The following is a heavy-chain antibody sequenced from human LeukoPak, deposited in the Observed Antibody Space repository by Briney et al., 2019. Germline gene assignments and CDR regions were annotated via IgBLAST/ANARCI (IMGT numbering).Heavy chain of an antibody. J-gene: IGHJ6*02. Sequence: PGGPLRLSCAASGFTFSSYWMHWVRQPPGKGLVWVSRISSDGSTTRYADSVKGRFTLSRDNAKNTLYLQMNSLRAEDTAVYYCTRSHYSDSSGYYLYYGMDVWGQGTTVTVSS. V-gene: IGHV3-74*01. D-gene: IGHD3-22*01. CDR3: TRSHYSDSSGYYLYYGMDV. CDR2: ISSDGSTT. CDR1: GFTFSSYW.